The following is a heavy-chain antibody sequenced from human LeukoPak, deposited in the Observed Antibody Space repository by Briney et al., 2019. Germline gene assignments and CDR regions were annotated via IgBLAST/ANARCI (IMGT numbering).Heavy chain of an antibody. J-gene: IGHJ3*02. D-gene: IGHD2/OR15-2a*01. V-gene: IGHV4-39*01. CDR1: CGSTSSSSYY. CDR2: IYYSGST. CDR3: ARHRRFFNAFDI. Sequence: LGNPSPPRPGSCGSTSSSSYYLGWVRHPPREGVEWIGSIYYSGSTYYNPSPKSRVTISVDTSKNQFSLKLSSVTAADTAVYYCARHRRFFNAFDIWGQGTMVTVSS.